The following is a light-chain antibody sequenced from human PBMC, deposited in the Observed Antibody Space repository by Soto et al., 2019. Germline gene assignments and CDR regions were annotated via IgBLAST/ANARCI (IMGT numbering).Light chain of an antibody. V-gene: IGLV2-14*01. CDR3: SSYTSSSTLVV. CDR1: SSDGGGYNY. Sequence: QSALTQPASVSGSPGQSITISCTGTSSDGGGYNYVSWYQQHPGKAHKLMIYDVSNRPSGVSNRFSGSKSGNTASLTISGLQAEDEADYYCSSYTSSSTLVVFGGGTKLTVL. CDR2: DVS. J-gene: IGLJ2*01.